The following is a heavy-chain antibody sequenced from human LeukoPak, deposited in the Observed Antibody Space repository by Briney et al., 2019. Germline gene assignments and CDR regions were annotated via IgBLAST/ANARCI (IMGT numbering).Heavy chain of an antibody. V-gene: IGHV3-7*05. J-gene: IGHJ4*02. Sequence: PGGSLRLSCAASGFTFSSYWMSWVRQAPGKGLEWVANIKQDGSEKNYVDSVKGRFTISRDNAKISLYLQMNSLRAEDAAVYYCARDQDAYSSGWYGVFDYWGQGTLVTVSS. CDR3: ARDQDAYSSGWYGVFDY. CDR2: IKQDGSEK. CDR1: GFTFSSYW. D-gene: IGHD6-19*01.